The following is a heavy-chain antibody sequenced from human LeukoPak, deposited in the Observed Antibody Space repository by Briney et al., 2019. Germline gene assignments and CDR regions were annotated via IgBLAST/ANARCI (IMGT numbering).Heavy chain of an antibody. V-gene: IGHV3-30*02. D-gene: IGHD6-13*01. CDR2: IRYDGSNK. CDR1: GFTFSSYG. Sequence: GGSLRLSCAASGFTFSSYGVHWVRQAPGKGLEWVAFIRYDGSNKYYADSVKGRFTISRDNSKNTLYLQMNSLRAEDTAVYYCAKDKTIAAAGFYYFDYWGQGTLVTVSS. J-gene: IGHJ4*02. CDR3: AKDKTIAAAGFYYFDY.